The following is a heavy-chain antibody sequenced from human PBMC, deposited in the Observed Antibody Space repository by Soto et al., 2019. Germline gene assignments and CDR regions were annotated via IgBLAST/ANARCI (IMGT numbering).Heavy chain of an antibody. J-gene: IGHJ6*03. V-gene: IGHV4-59*01. D-gene: IGHD3-3*01. CDR3: ARAGGDYDFWSGYYYYYYYMDV. Sequence: QVQLQESGPGLVKPSETLSLTCTVSGGSISSYYWSWIRQPPGKGLEWIGYIYYSGSTNYNPSLKSRVTISVDTSKNQFSLKLSSVTAADTAVYYCARAGGDYDFWSGYYYYYYYMDVWGKGTTVTVSS. CDR1: GGSISSYY. CDR2: IYYSGST.